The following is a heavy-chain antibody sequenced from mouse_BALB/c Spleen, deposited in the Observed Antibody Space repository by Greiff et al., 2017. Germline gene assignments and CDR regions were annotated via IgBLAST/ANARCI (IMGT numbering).Heavy chain of an antibody. CDR2: IRSKSNNYAT. V-gene: IGHV10-1*02. D-gene: IGHD4-1*01. J-gene: IGHJ4*01. Sequence: EVKLLESGGGLVQPKGSLKLSCAASGFTFNTYAMNWVRQAPGKGLEWVARIRSKSNNYATYYADSVKDRFTISRDDSQSMLYLQMNNLKTEDTAMYYCVRQELTDYAMDYWGQGTSVTVSS. CDR3: VRQELTDYAMDY. CDR1: GFTFNTYA.